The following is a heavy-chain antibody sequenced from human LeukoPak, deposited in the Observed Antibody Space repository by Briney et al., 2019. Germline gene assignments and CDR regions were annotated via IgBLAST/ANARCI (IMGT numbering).Heavy chain of an antibody. Sequence: ASVKVSCKVSGYTLTELSMHWVRQAPGKGLEWMGGFDPEDGETIYAQKFQGRVTMTEDTSTDTAYMELSRLRSDDTAVYYCAIEQLGYCSSTSWGWSGYCALGYWGQGTLVTVSS. CDR1: GYTLTELS. CDR2: FDPEDGET. CDR3: AIEQLGYCSSTSWGWSGYCALGY. D-gene: IGHD2-2*01. J-gene: IGHJ4*02. V-gene: IGHV1-24*01.